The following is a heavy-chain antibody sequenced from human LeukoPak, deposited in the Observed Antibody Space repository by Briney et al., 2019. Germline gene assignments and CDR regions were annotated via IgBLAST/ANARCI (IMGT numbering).Heavy chain of an antibody. CDR1: GVIFNNYG. CDR3: AKDGGLWVSAHWGDS. Sequence: GGSLRLSCAASGVIFNNYGMHWVRQAPGKGLEGVSTITTSDGNTYYADSVKGRFTVSRDNSKNPLFLQTNSLRAEDTAVYYCAKDGGLWVSAHWGDSWGRGTLVTVSS. J-gene: IGHJ4*02. V-gene: IGHV3-23*01. D-gene: IGHD7-27*01. CDR2: ITTSDGNT.